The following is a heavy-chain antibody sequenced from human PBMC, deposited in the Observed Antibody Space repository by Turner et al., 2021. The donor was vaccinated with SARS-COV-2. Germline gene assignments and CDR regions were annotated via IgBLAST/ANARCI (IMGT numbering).Heavy chain of an antibody. CDR1: GFIFRRYN. V-gene: IGHV3-21*02. J-gene: IGHJ4*02. Sequence: EVQLVQSGGGLVKPGGSLRLSCAASGFIFRRYNMNWVRQAPGKRLELVSSISSSETYVYYAYSVQGRFTISRDNAKNSLYLQMNSLRAEDTAVYYCVRDKDSSDYYYWGQGTLVTVSS. CDR2: ISSSETYV. D-gene: IGHD3-22*01. CDR3: VRDKDSSDYYY.